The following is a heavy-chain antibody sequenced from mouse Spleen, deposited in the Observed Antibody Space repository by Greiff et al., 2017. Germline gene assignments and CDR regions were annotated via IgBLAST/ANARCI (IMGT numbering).Heavy chain of an antibody. CDR3: ARASYDYDDGYYAMDY. V-gene: IGHV5-12-2*01. D-gene: IGHD2-4*01. J-gene: IGHJ4*01. CDR1: GFTFSSYT. Sequence: EVMLVESGGGLVQPGGSLKLSCAASGFTFSSYTMSWVRQTPEKRLEWVAYISNGGGSTYYPDTVKGRFTSSRDNAKNTLYLQMSSLKSEDTTMYYCARASYDYDDGYYAMDYWGQGTSVTVSS. CDR2: ISNGGGST.